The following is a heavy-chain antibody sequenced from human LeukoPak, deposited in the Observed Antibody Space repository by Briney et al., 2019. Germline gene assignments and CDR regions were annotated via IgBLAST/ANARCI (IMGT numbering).Heavy chain of an antibody. D-gene: IGHD3-22*01. Sequence: SETLSLTCAVYGGSFIGYYWSWIRQPPGKGLEWIGEINHSGSTNYNPSLKSRVTISVDTSKNQFSLKLSSVTAADTAVYYCAREGGSSGYYYASPNDYWGQGTLVTVSS. CDR2: INHSGST. CDR1: GGSFIGYY. V-gene: IGHV4-34*01. J-gene: IGHJ4*02. CDR3: AREGGSSGYYYASPNDY.